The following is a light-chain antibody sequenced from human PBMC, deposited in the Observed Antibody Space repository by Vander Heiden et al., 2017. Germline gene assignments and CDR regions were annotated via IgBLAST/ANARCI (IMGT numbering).Light chain of an antibody. J-gene: IGKJ4*01. CDR2: GAS. Sequence: ELVLTQSPGTLSLSPGARATLSCRASQSVSSSYLAWYQQKPGHAPRLLIYGASSRATGIPDRFSGSGSGTDFTLTISRLEPEDFALYYCQQYGSSPLTFGGGTKVEIK. CDR1: QSVSSSY. V-gene: IGKV3-20*01. CDR3: QQYGSSPLT.